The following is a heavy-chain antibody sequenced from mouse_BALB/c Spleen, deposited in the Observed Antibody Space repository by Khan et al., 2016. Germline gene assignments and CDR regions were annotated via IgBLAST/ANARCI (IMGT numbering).Heavy chain of an antibody. CDR1: GDSITSGY. Sequence: VQLKESGPSLVKPSQTLSLTCSVTGDSITSGYWNWIRKFPGNKLEYMGYISYSGSTYYNPSLKSRISITRDTSKNQYYLQLNSVTTEDTATYXCARRRIRDGAMDYWGQGTSVTVSS. CDR2: ISYSGST. J-gene: IGHJ4*01. CDR3: ARRRIRDGAMDY. V-gene: IGHV3-8*02.